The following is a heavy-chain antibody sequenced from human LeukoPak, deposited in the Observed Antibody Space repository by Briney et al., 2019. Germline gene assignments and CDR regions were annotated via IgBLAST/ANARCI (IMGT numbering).Heavy chain of an antibody. CDR1: GGSFSGYF. V-gene: IGHV4-34*01. CDR3: ARGKTEKWDYFDY. D-gene: IGHD1-26*01. J-gene: IGHJ4*02. CDR2: INHSGST. Sequence: SETLSLTCAVNGGSFSGYFWSWIRQPPGKGLEWIGEINHSGSTYYNASLKSRITISVDTSKNQFSLKLSSVTAADTAVYYCARGKTEKWDYFDYWGQGTLVTVSS.